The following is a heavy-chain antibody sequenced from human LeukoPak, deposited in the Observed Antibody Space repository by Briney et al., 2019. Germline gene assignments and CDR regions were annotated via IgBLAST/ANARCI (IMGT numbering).Heavy chain of an antibody. CDR3: ARVSWFPGTSYYYMDV. Sequence: SETLSLTCTVSGGSISSYYWSWIRQPPGKGLEWIGYIQYSGSTNYNPSLKSRVTISVDTSKNQFSLKLSSVTAADTAVYYCARVSWFPGTSYYYMDVWGKGTTVTVSS. D-gene: IGHD1-1*01. CDR2: IQYSGST. J-gene: IGHJ6*03. CDR1: GGSISSYY. V-gene: IGHV4-59*01.